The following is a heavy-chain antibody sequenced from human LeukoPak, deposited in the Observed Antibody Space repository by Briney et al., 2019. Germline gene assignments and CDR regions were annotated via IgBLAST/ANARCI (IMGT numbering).Heavy chain of an antibody. V-gene: IGHV5-51*01. D-gene: IGHD6-19*01. CDR2: IYPGDSDT. J-gene: IGHJ3*02. Sequence: GESLKISCKCSGYCFTSYWIGWVRPMPGKGLEWMGIIYPGDSDTRSSPSFQRHVTISADKSISTAYLQWSSLKASDTAMYYCARPQWLAPYDAFDIWGQGTMVTVSS. CDR3: ARPQWLAPYDAFDI. CDR1: GYCFTSYW.